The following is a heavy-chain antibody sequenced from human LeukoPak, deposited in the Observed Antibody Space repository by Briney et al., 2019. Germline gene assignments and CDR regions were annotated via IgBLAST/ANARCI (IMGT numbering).Heavy chain of an antibody. Sequence: KTSETLSLTCTVSGGSISSYYWSWIRQPPGKGLEWIGYIDYSGSTIHNPSLKSRVTISVNTSKNQFSLQLTSVTAADTAVYYCARYGGLYTSTWYFHRWGQGTLVTVSS. CDR2: IDYSGST. V-gene: IGHV4-59*01. CDR1: GGSISSYY. D-gene: IGHD6-13*01. J-gene: IGHJ1*01. CDR3: ARYGGLYTSTWYFHR.